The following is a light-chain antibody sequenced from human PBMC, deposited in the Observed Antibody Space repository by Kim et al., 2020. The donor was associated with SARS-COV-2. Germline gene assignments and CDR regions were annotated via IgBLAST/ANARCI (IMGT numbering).Light chain of an antibody. Sequence: QSALTQPASVSGSPGQSITVSCTGTSSDVGSYNLVSWYQQHPGKAPKLMIYEVSKRPSGVSNRFSGSKSGNTASLTISGLQAEDGADYYCCSYAGSSTSVFGTGTKVTVL. V-gene: IGLV2-23*02. CDR2: EVS. J-gene: IGLJ1*01. CDR3: CSYAGSSTSV. CDR1: SSDVGSYNL.